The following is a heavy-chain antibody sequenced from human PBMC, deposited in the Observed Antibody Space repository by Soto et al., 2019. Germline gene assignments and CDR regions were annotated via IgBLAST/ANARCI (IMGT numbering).Heavy chain of an antibody. D-gene: IGHD3-10*01. CDR2: IDKVGTDS. V-gene: IGHV3-74*01. CDR1: EFTFSGRS. J-gene: IGHJ6*03. CDR3: ARGWFGPDV. Sequence: EVQLVESGGGLVQPGGSLRLSCAASEFTFSGRSVHWVRQAPGKGLVWVSGIDKVGTDSTYAYSVKGRLTSSRDNAKNTVDLQINSLRVGDTAVYYYARGWFGPDVWGKGTTVTVSS.